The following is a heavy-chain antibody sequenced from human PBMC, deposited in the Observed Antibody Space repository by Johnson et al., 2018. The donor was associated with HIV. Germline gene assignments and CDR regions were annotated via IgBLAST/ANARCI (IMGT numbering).Heavy chain of an antibody. D-gene: IGHD3-16*01. J-gene: IGHJ3*02. CDR2: IWFDGSNK. V-gene: IGHV3-33*06. Sequence: QVQLVESGGGVVQPGRSLRLSCAASGFMFSNYGIHWVRQAPGKGLEWVAVIWFDGSNKYYADSVKGRFTISRDNSKNTLYLQMNSLRAEDTAVYYCAKDNPRLGGAFDIWGQGTMVTVSS. CDR1: GFMFSNYG. CDR3: AKDNPRLGGAFDI.